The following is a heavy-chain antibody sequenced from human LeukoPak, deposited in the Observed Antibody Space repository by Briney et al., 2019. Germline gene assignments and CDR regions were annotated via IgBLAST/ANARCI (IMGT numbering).Heavy chain of an antibody. CDR3: AKEPRHCGGDCFSLLDY. V-gene: IGHV3-33*06. D-gene: IGHD2-21*02. CDR2: IWYDGSND. CDR1: GFTFSNYA. Sequence: GGSLRLSCAVSGFTFSNYAMHWVRQAPGKGLEWVAVIWYDGSNDYYGNSVKGRFTISRDNSKNTLYLQMNSPRAEDTAVFYCAKEPRHCGGDCFSLLDYWGQGTLVTVSS. J-gene: IGHJ4*02.